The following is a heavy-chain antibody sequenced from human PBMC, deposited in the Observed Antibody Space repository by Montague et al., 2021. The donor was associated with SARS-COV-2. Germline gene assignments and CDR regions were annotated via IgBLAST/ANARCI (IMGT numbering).Heavy chain of an antibody. D-gene: IGHD5-12*01. CDR1: GFIFSDYY. V-gene: IGHV3-11*01. Sequence: YLSLSCSASGFIFSDYYMTWIRQAPGEGLEWVSHISGSGSKTYYADSVKGRFTISRDTANNSVYLQMNFLGAEDTAVYYCARDQGGYGTFDIWGQGTMVTVSS. CDR2: ISGSGSKT. J-gene: IGHJ3*02. CDR3: ARDQGGYGTFDI.